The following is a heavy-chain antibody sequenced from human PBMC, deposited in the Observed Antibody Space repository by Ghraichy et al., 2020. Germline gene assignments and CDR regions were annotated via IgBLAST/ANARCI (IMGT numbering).Heavy chain of an antibody. CDR3: ARTYSGVVAATRDYFDY. J-gene: IGHJ4*02. V-gene: IGHV4-39*01. CDR1: GGSISSSSYY. CDR2: IYYSGST. D-gene: IGHD2-15*01. Sequence: SETLSLTCTVSGGSISSSSYYWGWIRQPPGKGLEWIGSIYYSGSTYYNPSLKSRVTISVDTSKNQFSLKLSSVTAADTAVYYCARTYSGVVAATRDYFDYWCQGTLVTVSS.